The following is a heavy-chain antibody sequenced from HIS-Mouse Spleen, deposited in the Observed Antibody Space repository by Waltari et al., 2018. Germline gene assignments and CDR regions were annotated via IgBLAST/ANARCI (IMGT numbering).Heavy chain of an antibody. Sequence: QLQLQESGPGLVKPSETLSLTCTVSGGSISSSSYYWGWIRQPPGKGLEWIGSIYYRGGTYYNPSLKSRVTISADTSKNQFSLKLSSVTAADTAVYYCAREIPYSSSWYDWYFDLWGRGTLVTVSS. CDR3: AREIPYSSSWYDWYFDL. CDR1: GGSISSSSYY. V-gene: IGHV4-39*07. D-gene: IGHD6-13*01. J-gene: IGHJ2*01. CDR2: IYYRGGT.